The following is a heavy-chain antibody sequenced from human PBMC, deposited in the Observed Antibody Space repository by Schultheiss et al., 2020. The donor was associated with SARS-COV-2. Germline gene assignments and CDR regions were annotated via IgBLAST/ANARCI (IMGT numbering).Heavy chain of an antibody. D-gene: IGHD1-14*01. CDR2: IYSGGST. J-gene: IGHJ4*02. CDR3: ARDAESVYYFDY. V-gene: IGHV3-53*01. CDR1: GFTVSSNY. Sequence: GGSLRLSCAASGFTVSSNYMSWVRQAPGKGLEWVSVIYSGGSTYYADSVKGRFTISRDNTKNSLYLQMNSLRAEDTAVYYCARDAESVYYFDYWGQGTLVTVSS.